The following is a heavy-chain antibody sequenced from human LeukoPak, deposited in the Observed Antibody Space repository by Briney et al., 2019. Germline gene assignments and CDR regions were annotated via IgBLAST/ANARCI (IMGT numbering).Heavy chain of an antibody. CDR3: ARGPLIAAAGTW. Sequence: GGSLRLSCVASGFTFSTSWMSWVRQAPGGGLEFVANINPDESTKNYVDSVKGRFTISRDNAKNSLYLQMNSLRAEDTAVYYCARGPLIAAAGTWWGQGTLVTVSS. V-gene: IGHV3-7*03. D-gene: IGHD6-13*01. CDR2: INPDESTK. CDR1: GFTFSTSW. J-gene: IGHJ4*02.